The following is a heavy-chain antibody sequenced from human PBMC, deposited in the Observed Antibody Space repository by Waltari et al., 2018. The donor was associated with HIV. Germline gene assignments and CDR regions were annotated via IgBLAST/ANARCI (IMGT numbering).Heavy chain of an antibody. CDR3: ARDGAAWDYYGMDV. CDR2: IIPIFGTA. V-gene: IGHV1-69*01. D-gene: IGHD6-13*01. CDR1: GGTFSSYA. Sequence: QVQLVQSGAEVKKPGSSVKVSCKASGGTFSSYAISWVRQAPGQGLEWMGGIIPIFGTANYAQKFQGRVTITADESTSTDYMELSSLRSEDTAVYYCARDGAAWDYYGMDVWGQGTTVTVSS. J-gene: IGHJ6*02.